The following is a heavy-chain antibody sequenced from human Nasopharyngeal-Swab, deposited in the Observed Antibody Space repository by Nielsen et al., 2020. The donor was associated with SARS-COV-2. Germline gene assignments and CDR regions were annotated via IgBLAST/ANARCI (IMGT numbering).Heavy chain of an antibody. J-gene: IGHJ6*02. V-gene: IGHV5-51*01. D-gene: IGHD1-26*01. CDR1: GYRFTDYW. Sequence: GEPLKISCATSGYRFTDYWIAWVRQAPGKGLECMGTIFPGDSDTRYSPSFEGRVTISVDQSITTAYLHWTSLKASDTAKYYCAIGAAVGTLFHGMDVWGQGTMVTVSS. CDR3: AIGAAVGTLFHGMDV. CDR2: IFPGDSDT.